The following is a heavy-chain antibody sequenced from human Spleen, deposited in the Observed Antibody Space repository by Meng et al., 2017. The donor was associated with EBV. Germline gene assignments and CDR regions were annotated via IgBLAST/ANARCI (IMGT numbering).Heavy chain of an antibody. V-gene: IGHV3-11*01. Sequence: QVQLVEAGGGLGKPGGSLRLSCAASGFRFSDYYMSWIRQAPGKGLEWISYISSSSTIIYYADSVKDRFTVSRDNAKNSVYLQMNSLRAEDTAVYYCARDFYDSESYPSFDQWGQGTLVTVSS. CDR2: ISSSSTII. D-gene: IGHD3-10*01. J-gene: IGHJ4*02. CDR1: GFRFSDYY. CDR3: ARDFYDSESYPSFDQ.